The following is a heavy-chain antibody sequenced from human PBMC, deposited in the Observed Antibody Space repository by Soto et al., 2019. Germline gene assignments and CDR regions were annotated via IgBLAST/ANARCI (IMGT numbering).Heavy chain of an antibody. CDR2: IYYSGFT. CDR1: GGSITSGGYY. D-gene: IGHD3-9*01. Sequence: PSETLSLTCTVSGGSITSGGYYWSWIRQDPGKGLEWIGYIYYSGFTYYNPSLKSRVTISVDTSKNQFSLKLSSVTAADTAVYYCARRYGYYFDYWGQGTLVTVYS. V-gene: IGHV4-31*03. J-gene: IGHJ4*02. CDR3: ARRYGYYFDY.